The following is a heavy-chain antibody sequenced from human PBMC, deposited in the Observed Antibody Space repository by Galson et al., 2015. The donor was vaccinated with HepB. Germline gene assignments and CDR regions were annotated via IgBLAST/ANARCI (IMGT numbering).Heavy chain of an antibody. CDR3: ARYGTSSGWWSNYYYGMDV. CDR1: GYTFTSYA. Sequence: SVKVSCKASGYTFTSYAMHWVRQAPGQRLEWMGWINAGNGNTKYSQKFQGRVTITRDTSASTAYMELSSLRSEDTAVYYCARYGTSSGWWSNYYYGMDVWGQGTTVTVSS. D-gene: IGHD6-19*01. CDR2: INAGNGNT. V-gene: IGHV1-3*01. J-gene: IGHJ6*02.